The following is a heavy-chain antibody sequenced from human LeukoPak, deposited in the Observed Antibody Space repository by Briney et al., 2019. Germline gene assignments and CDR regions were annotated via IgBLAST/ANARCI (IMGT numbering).Heavy chain of an antibody. V-gene: IGHV4-59*01. CDR3: ARDKQHGYSRYLDH. J-gene: IGHJ4*02. CDR1: GDSISTYH. CDR2: MQSTGNS. Sequence: SETVSLTCSVSGDSISTYHWNWIRKPPGRGLEWIVYMQSTGNSNYNPSLRSRVTMFVDTSQNQVSLILRSVTAADTAVYCWARDKQHGYSRYLDHWGQGALVTASS. D-gene: IGHD1/OR15-1a*01.